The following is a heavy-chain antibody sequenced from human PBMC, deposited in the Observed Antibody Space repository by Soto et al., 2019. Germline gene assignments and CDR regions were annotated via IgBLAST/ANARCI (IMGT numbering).Heavy chain of an antibody. D-gene: IGHD3-3*01. CDR3: VREGLTMYGVLTPSFDR. Sequence: PSETLSLTCTVSGPSITSGDYSWNWIRQPPGKGLEWTGYIYHTGTTYYNPSLQSRVTISVDTSMNQFSLKLRSVTAADTAVYYCVREGLTMYGVLTPSFDRWGQGTLVTVS. V-gene: IGHV4-30-4*01. CDR2: IYHTGTT. J-gene: IGHJ5*02. CDR1: GPSITSGDYS.